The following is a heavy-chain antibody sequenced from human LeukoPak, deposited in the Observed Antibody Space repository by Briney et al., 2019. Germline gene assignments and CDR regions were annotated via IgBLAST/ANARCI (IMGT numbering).Heavy chain of an antibody. Sequence: GGSLRLSCAASGFTFSSYAMSWVRQAPGKGLEWVSAISGSGGSTYYADSVKGRFTISRDNSKHTLYLQMNSLRAEDTAVYYCAKGRGLSPFYFDYSGQGTLVTVSS. CDR3: AKGRGLSPFYFDY. CDR2: ISGSGGST. J-gene: IGHJ4*02. CDR1: GFTFSSYA. D-gene: IGHD4-17*01. V-gene: IGHV3-23*01.